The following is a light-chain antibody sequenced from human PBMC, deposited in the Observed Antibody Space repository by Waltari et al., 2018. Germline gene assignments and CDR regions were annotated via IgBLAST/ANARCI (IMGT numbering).Light chain of an antibody. CDR1: TGAVTSGXX. CDR3: LLFYNHLRV. Sequence: QAVVTQEPSLTVSPGGTVILTCGSSTGAVTSGXXPYWFQQKPGQSPRTLIYDTSDKHSWTPARFSGFLLGGKAALPLSGAQPEDEADYYCLLFYNHLRVFGGGTKLTVL. V-gene: IGLV7-46*01. CDR2: DTS. J-gene: IGLJ2*01.